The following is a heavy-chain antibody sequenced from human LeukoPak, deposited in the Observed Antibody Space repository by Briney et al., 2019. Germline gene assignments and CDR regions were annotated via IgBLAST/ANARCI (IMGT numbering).Heavy chain of an antibody. Sequence: ASVKVSCKASGYTFTGYYMHWVRQAPGQGLEWMGWINPNSGGTNYAQKFQGRVTMTRDTSISTAYMELSRLRSDDTAVYYCARDRSGNRWYPDGFDLWGQGTMVTVSS. D-gene: IGHD1-26*01. J-gene: IGHJ3*01. CDR3: ARDRSGNRWYPDGFDL. CDR1: GYTFTGYY. V-gene: IGHV1-2*02. CDR2: INPNSGGT.